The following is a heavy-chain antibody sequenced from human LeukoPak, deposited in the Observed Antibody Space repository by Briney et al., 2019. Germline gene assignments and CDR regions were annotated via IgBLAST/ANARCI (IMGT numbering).Heavy chain of an antibody. V-gene: IGHV3-23*01. Sequence: GGSLRLSCAASGFTFSSYAMSWVRQAPGKGLEWVSAISGSGGSTYYADSVKGRFTISRDNSKNTLYLQMNSLRAEDTAVHYCARSGRSIAAAGTWVYWGQGTLVTVSS. CDR2: ISGSGGST. J-gene: IGHJ4*02. CDR3: ARSGRSIAAAGTWVY. D-gene: IGHD6-13*01. CDR1: GFTFSSYA.